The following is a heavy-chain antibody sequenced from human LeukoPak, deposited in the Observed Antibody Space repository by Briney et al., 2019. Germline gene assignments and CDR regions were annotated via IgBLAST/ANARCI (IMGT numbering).Heavy chain of an antibody. CDR1: GYTFTSYD. Sequence: GASVKVSCKASGYTFTSYDINWVRQATGQGLEWMGWMNPNSGNTGYAQKLQGRVTMTTDTSTSTAYMELRSLRSDDTAVYYCARGQKSLWWNEFDYWGQGTLVTVSS. V-gene: IGHV1-8*01. CDR2: MNPNSGNT. J-gene: IGHJ4*02. D-gene: IGHD1-1*01. CDR3: ARGQKSLWWNEFDY.